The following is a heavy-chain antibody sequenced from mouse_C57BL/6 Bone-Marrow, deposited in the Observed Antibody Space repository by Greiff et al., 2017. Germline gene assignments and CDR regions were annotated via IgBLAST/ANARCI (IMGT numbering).Heavy chain of an antibody. J-gene: IGHJ3*01. D-gene: IGHD1-1*01. CDR3: ARQGYYGSSYVWFAY. CDR1: GFTFSDYG. CDR2: ISSGSSTI. Sequence: EVQLVESGGGLVKPGGSLKLSCAASGFTFSDYGMHWVRPAPEKGLEWVAYISSGSSTIYYADTVKGRFTISRDNAKNTLFLQMTSLRSEDTAMYYCARQGYYGSSYVWFAYWGQGTLVTVSA. V-gene: IGHV5-17*01.